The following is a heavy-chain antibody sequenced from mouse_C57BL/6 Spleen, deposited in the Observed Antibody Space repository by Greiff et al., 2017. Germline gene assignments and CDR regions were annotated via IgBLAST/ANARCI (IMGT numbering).Heavy chain of an antibody. CDR1: GFTFSDYG. V-gene: IGHV5-17*01. CDR3: ARDGPSYWYFDV. Sequence: EVNVVESGGGLVKPGGSLKLSCAASGFTFSDYGMHWVRQAPEKGLEWVAYISSGSSTIYYADTVKGRFTISRDNAKNTLFLQMTSLRAEDTAMYYCARDGPSYWYFDVWGTGTTVTVSS. CDR2: ISSGSSTI. J-gene: IGHJ1*03. D-gene: IGHD2-3*01.